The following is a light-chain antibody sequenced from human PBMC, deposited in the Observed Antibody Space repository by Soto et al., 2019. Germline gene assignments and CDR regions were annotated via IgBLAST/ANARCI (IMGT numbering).Light chain of an antibody. CDR2: LGS. Sequence: DIVMTQSPLSLPVTPGEPASISCRSSQSLLHSNGYNYLDWYLQKPGQSPQLLIYLGSNRASGVPDRFSGSGSGTDFTLKISRVEAEDVGVYYCMQALQTPLLTFGGWTKVEIK. CDR3: MQALQTPLLT. V-gene: IGKV2-28*01. CDR1: QSLLHSNGYNY. J-gene: IGKJ4*01.